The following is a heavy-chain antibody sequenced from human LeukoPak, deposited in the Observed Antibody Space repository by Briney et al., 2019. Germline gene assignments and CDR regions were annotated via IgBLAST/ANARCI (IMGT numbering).Heavy chain of an antibody. V-gene: IGHV4-4*07. CDR2: IYGSGST. J-gene: IGHJ4*02. D-gene: IGHD6-19*01. CDR3: ARPRSGWYGEFDY. CDR1: GGSIRSY. Sequence: PSETLSLTCTVSGGSIRSYWSWIRQPAGKGLEWIGRIYGSGSTDYNPSLKSRVTMSIDTSKNQFSLNLISVTAADTAVYYCARPRSGWYGEFDYWGQGTLVTVSS.